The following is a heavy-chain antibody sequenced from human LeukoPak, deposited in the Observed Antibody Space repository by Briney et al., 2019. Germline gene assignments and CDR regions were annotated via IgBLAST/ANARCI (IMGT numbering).Heavy chain of an antibody. CDR1: GFTFSDYY. CDR3: ARDLKIFGVVILADYYYGMDV. CDR2: ISYDGSNK. V-gene: IGHV3-30-3*01. D-gene: IGHD3-3*01. Sequence: GGSLRLSCAASGFTFSDYYMSWIRQAPGKGLEWVAVISYDGSNKYYADSVKGRFTISRDNSKNTLYLQMNSLRAEDTAVYYCARDLKIFGVVILADYYYGMDVWGQGTTVTVSS. J-gene: IGHJ6*02.